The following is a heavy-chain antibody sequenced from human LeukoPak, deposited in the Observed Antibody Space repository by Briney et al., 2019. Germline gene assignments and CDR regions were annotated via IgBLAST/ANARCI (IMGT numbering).Heavy chain of an antibody. CDR3: VRVVTTSSGWYDFDN. Sequence: GGALRLSRAPSGFTITDHHMDWVRQAPRKGMQWVGRSQTTKPKRRTTEYAATVKGRFTISRDDSKNSLYLQLNSLKTEDKAVYYCVRVVTTSSGWYDFDNWGQGTLVTVSS. J-gene: IGHJ4*02. CDR2: SQTTKPKRRTT. CDR1: GFTITDHH. D-gene: IGHD6-13*01. V-gene: IGHV3-72*01.